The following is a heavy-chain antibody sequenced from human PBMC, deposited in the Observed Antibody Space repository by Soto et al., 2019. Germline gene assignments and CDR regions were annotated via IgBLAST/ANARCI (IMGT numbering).Heavy chain of an antibody. V-gene: IGHV1-69*06. J-gene: IGHJ6*02. D-gene: IGHD3-22*01. CDR3: ARGVDYYDSSGYQWGQGYYYYGMDV. CDR1: GGTFSSYA. CDR2: IIPIFGTA. Sequence: QVQLVQSGAEVKKPGSSVKVSCKASGGTFSSYAISWVRQAPGQGLEWMGGIIPIFGTANYAEKFQGRVTMTANKATSTAYMELSNLRSEDTAVYYCARGVDYYDSSGYQWGQGYYYYGMDVWGQGTTVTVSS.